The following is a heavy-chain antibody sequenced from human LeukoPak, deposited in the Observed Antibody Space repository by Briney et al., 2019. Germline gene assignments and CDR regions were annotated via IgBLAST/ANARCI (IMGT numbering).Heavy chain of an antibody. V-gene: IGHV3-23*01. CDR3: AKSRASSGVAPAGYDY. D-gene: IGHD6-13*01. Sequence: GGSLRLSCAASRFTFSSYPMTWVRQAPGQGLEWVSSISATSGNTYHADSVKGRFTISRDISKNTLYLQMNSLRAEDTATYYCAKSRASSGVAPAGYDYWGQGTLVTVSS. CDR1: RFTFSSYP. J-gene: IGHJ4*02. CDR2: ISATSGNT.